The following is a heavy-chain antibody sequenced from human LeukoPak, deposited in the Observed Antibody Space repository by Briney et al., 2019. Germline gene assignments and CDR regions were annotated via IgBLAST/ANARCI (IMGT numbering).Heavy chain of an antibody. D-gene: IGHD6-19*01. CDR3: VRDHGSAVDH. V-gene: IGHV3-49*04. CDR1: GFTFGDYA. CDR2: IRSKAYSGTT. J-gene: IGHJ4*02. Sequence: QSGGSLRLSCTGSGFTFGDYAMTWVRQAPGKGLEWVGFIRSKAYSGTTEYAASVQGGFIISRDDSKSIVYLQMNSLQTEDTGMYYCVRDHGSAVDHWGQGTLVTVSS.